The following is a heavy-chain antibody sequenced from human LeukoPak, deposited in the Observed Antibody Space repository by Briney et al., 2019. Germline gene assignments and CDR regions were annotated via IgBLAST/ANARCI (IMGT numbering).Heavy chain of an antibody. V-gene: IGHV3-23*01. Sequence: GGSLRLSCAASGFTFSCYAMSWVRQAPGKGLEWVSAISGSGGSTYYADSVKGRFTISRGNSKNTLYLQMNSLRAEDTAVYYCAKDLYHIVVVTLDYWGQGTLVTVSS. CDR2: ISGSGGST. CDR1: GFTFSCYA. D-gene: IGHD2-21*02. J-gene: IGHJ4*02. CDR3: AKDLYHIVVVTLDY.